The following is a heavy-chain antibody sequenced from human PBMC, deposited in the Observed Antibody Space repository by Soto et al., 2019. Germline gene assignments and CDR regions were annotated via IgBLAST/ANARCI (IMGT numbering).Heavy chain of an antibody. V-gene: IGHV6-1*01. CDR1: GDSVSSNTAA. CDR2: TYYRSKWYN. Sequence: SPTLSLTCAISGDSVSSNTAAWNWIRQSPSRGLEWLGRTYYRSKWYNDYAVSVKSRITINPDTSKNQFSLQLNSVTPEDTAVYYCARDQLKYDFWSGYYGLTHDAFDIWGQGTMVTVSS. D-gene: IGHD3-3*01. J-gene: IGHJ3*02. CDR3: ARDQLKYDFWSGYYGLTHDAFDI.